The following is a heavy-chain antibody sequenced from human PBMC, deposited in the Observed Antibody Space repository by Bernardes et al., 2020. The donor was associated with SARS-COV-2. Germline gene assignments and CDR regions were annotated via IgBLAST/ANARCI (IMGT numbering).Heavy chain of an antibody. V-gene: IGHV3-33*01. CDR3: ARAKGGYWYFDL. CDR2: IWYDGSNK. CDR1: GFTFSSYG. J-gene: IGHJ2*01. D-gene: IGHD2-15*01. Sequence: GGSLRLSCAASGFTFSSYGMHWVRQAPGKGLEWVAVIWYDGSNKYYADSVKGRFTISRDNSKNTLYLQMNSLRAEDTAVYYCARAKGGYWYFDLWGRGTLVTVSS.